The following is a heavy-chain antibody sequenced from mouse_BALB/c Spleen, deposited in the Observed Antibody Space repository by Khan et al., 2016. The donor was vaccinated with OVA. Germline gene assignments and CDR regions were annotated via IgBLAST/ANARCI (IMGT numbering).Heavy chain of an antibody. D-gene: IGHD2-14*01. CDR1: GYTFTSYT. CDR2: INPSSDYT. CDR3: AREGAYYRSDGWFAY. V-gene: IGHV1-4*01. J-gene: IGHJ3*01. Sequence: VQLVESGAELARPGASVKMSCKASGYTFTSYTMHWVKQRPGQGLEWIGYINPSSDYTNYNQKFKDKATLTADKSSSTAYMQLSSLTSEDSAVYYCAREGAYYRSDGWFAYWGQGTLVTVSA.